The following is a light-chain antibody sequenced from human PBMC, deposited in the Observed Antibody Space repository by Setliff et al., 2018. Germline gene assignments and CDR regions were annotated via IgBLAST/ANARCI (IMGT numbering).Light chain of an antibody. CDR3: LSYTTSDTVV. J-gene: IGLJ1*01. Sequence: QSVLTQPASVSGSPGQSITISCTGTSSDVGGYNYVSWYQQHPGKAPKRIIFDVSHRPSGVSNRFSGSKSGNTASLTISGLQAEDEADYYCLSYTTSDTVVFGTGTKVTVL. CDR1: SSDVGGYNY. CDR2: DVS. V-gene: IGLV2-14*03.